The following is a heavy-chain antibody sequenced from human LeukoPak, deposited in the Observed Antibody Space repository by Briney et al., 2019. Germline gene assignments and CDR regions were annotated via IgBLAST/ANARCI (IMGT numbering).Heavy chain of an antibody. J-gene: IGHJ4*02. CDR1: GFSFSTYT. CDR3: AKGKARFREDYFDY. CDR2: ISYDGSNK. V-gene: IGHV3-30*18. Sequence: PGGSLRLSCAASGFSFSTYTMNWVRQAPGEGLEWVAVISYDGSNKYYADSVKGRFTISRDNSKNTLYLQMNSLRAEDTAVYYCAKGKARFREDYFDYWGQGTLVTVSS. D-gene: IGHD3-10*01.